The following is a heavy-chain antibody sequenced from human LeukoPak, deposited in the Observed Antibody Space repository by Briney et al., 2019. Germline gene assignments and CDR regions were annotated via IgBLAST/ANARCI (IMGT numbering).Heavy chain of an antibody. CDR2: IYYSGST. D-gene: IGHD3-22*01. J-gene: IGHJ4*02. CDR3: ARENYYYGLDY. V-gene: IGHV4-59*01. CDR1: GGSISSYY. Sequence: SETLSLTCTVSGGSISSYYWSWIRQPPGKGLEWIGYIYYSGSTNYNPSLKSRVTISVDTSKNQFSLKLSSVTAADTAVYYCARENYYYGLDYWGQGTLVTVSP.